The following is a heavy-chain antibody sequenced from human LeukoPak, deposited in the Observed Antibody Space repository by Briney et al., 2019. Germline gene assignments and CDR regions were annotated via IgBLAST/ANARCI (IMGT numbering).Heavy chain of an antibody. CDR1: GFTFSSYS. CDR2: ISSSSSYI. V-gene: IGHV3-21*01. J-gene: IGHJ4*02. Sequence: GGSLRLSCAASGFTFSSYSMNWVRQAPGKGLEWVSSISSSSSYIYYADSVKGRFTISRDNVKNSLYLQMNSLRAEDTAVYYCARDSNYYDSSGYYYPSYYFDYWGQGTLVTVSS. D-gene: IGHD3-22*01. CDR3: ARDSNYYDSSGYYYPSYYFDY.